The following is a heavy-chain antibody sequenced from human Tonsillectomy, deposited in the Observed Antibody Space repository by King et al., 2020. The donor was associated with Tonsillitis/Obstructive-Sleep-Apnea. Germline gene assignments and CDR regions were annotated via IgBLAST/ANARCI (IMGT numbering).Heavy chain of an antibody. Sequence: QLVQSGAEVKKPGSSVKVSCKASGGTFSNYAISWVRQAPGQGLEWMGGIIPMLGIPNYAQKFQGRVTITADKSTSTAYMELSSLRSEDTAVYYCAREGGGLEVAGPTWWFDPWGQGTLVTVSS. CDR1: GGTFSNYA. D-gene: IGHD6-19*01. V-gene: IGHV1-69*10. CDR2: IIPMLGIP. CDR3: AREGGGLEVAGPTWWFDP. J-gene: IGHJ5*02.